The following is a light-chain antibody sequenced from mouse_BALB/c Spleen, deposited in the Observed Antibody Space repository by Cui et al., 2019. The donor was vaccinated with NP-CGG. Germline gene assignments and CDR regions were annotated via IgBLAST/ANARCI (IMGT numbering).Light chain of an antibody. V-gene: IGLV1*01. CDR3: ALWYSNHWV. Sequence: QPVVTPESALTTSPGETVTLTCRSSTGAVTTSNYANWVQEKPDHLFTGLIGDTNNRAPGVPARFSGSLIGDKAALTITGAQTEDEAIYFCALWYSNHWVFGGGTKLTVL. CDR2: DTN. CDR1: TGAVTTSNY. J-gene: IGLJ1*01.